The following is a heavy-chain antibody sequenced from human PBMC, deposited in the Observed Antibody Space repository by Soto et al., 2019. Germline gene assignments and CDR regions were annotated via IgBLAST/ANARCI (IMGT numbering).Heavy chain of an antibody. CDR2: ISYDGSNK. J-gene: IGHJ4*02. V-gene: IGHV3-30*18. Sequence: GGSLRLSCAASGFTFSSYGMHWVRQAPGKGLEWVAVISYDGSNKYYADSVKGRFTISRDNSKNTLYLQMNSLRAEDTAVYYCAKDEWSGYGYKPPHYYDSSGYGTDFDYWGQGTLVTVSS. CDR3: AKDEWSGYGYKPPHYYDSSGYGTDFDY. CDR1: GFTFSSYG. D-gene: IGHD3-22*01.